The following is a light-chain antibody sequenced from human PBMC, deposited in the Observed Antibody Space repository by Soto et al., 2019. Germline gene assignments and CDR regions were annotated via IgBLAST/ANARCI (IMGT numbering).Light chain of an antibody. CDR1: NIGSKS. V-gene: IGLV3-21*02. CDR2: DDS. CDR3: QVWDSSSDHYV. Sequence: SYELTQPPSVSVAPGQTSRITCGGKNIGSKSVHWYQQKPGQAPVLVVYDDSERPSGIPERFSGSNSGNTATLTISRVEAGDEADYYCQVWDSSSDHYVFGTGTKVTVL. J-gene: IGLJ1*01.